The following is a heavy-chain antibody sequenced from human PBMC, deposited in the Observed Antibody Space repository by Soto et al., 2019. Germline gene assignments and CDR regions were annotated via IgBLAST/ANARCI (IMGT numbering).Heavy chain of an antibody. CDR3: ARDCSGGSCYSDYYYGMDV. V-gene: IGHV1-69*06. D-gene: IGHD2-15*01. CDR1: GGTFSSYA. Sequence: QVQLVQSGAEVKKPASSVTVSCKASGGTFSSYAISWVRQAPGQGLEWMGGIIPIFGTANYAQKFQGRVTITAEKSTSTAYRGLSSLRSEDTAVYYCARDCSGGSCYSDYYYGMDVWGQGTTVTVSS. J-gene: IGHJ6*02. CDR2: IIPIFGTA.